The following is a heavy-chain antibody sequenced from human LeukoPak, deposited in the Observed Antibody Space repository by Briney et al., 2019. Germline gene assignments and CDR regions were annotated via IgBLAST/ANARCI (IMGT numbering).Heavy chain of an antibody. V-gene: IGHV4-59*01. Sequence: SETLSLTCTVSGGSISSYYWSWIRQPPGKGLEWIGYIYYSGSTNYNPSLKSRVTISVDMSKNQFSLRLSSVTTADTAVYYCARVPGGGTAANWGQGTMVTVSS. CDR3: ARVPGGGTAAN. CDR1: GGSISSYY. D-gene: IGHD1-7*01. CDR2: IYYSGST. J-gene: IGHJ3*01.